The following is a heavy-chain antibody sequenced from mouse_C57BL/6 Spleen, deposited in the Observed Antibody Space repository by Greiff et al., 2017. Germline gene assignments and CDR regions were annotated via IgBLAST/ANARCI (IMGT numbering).Heavy chain of an antibody. CDR2: ISYDGSN. J-gene: IGHJ2*01. CDR3: ARGGNYADY. D-gene: IGHD2-1*01. Sequence: VQLQQSGPGLVKPSQSLSLTCSVTGYSITSGYYWNWIRQFPGNKLEWMGYISYDGSNNYNPSLKNRISITRDTSKNQFFLKLNSVTTEDTATYDCARGGNYADYWGQGTTLTVSS. V-gene: IGHV3-6*01. CDR1: GYSITSGYY.